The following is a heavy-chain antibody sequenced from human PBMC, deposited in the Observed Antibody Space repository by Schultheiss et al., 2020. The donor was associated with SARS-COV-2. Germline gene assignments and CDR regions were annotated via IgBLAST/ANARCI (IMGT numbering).Heavy chain of an antibody. V-gene: IGHV3-23*01. Sequence: GGSLRLSCAASGFSFSSFAMTWVRQAPGKGLEWVSDIGGSSPGIYYADSVTGRFTLSRDNSRYTVYLQMNSLRGEDTALYFCAKNLRNGEATYEFWGQGTPVTVSS. CDR2: IGGSSPGI. CDR3: AKNLRNGEATYEF. J-gene: IGHJ4*02. D-gene: IGHD3/OR15-3a*01. CDR1: GFSFSSFA.